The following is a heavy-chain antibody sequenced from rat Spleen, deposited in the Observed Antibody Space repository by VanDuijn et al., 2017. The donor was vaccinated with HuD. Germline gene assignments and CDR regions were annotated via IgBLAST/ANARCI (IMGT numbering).Heavy chain of an antibody. CDR2: IWGDGST. CDR3: VRERVPGFAFYFDY. V-gene: IGHV2-1*01. CDR1: GFSLISNS. Sequence: QVQLRESGPGLVQSSQTLSLTCIVSGFSLISNSVHWVRQPPGKGLEWVGGIWGDGSTDYNSALKSRLGISRDTSKSQVFLKMNSLQTEDTAIYFCVRERVPGFAFYFDYWGQGVMVTVSS. J-gene: IGHJ2*01. D-gene: IGHD1-4*01.